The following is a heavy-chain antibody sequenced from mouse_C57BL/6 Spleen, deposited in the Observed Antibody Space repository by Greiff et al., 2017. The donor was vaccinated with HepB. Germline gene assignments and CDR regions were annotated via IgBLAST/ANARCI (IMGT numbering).Heavy chain of an antibody. Sequence: EVQLKESGGGLVKPGGSLKLSCAASGFTFSDYGMHWVRQAPEKGLEWVAYISSGSSTIYYADTVKGRFTISRDNAKNTLFLQMTSLRSEDTAMYYCARRVSYAMDYWGQGTSVTVSS. D-gene: IGHD6-2*01. CDR2: ISSGSSTI. CDR3: ARRVSYAMDY. V-gene: IGHV5-17*01. CDR1: GFTFSDYG. J-gene: IGHJ4*01.